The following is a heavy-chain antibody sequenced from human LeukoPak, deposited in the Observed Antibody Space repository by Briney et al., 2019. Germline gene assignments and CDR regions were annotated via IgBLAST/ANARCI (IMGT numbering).Heavy chain of an antibody. V-gene: IGHV3-74*01. J-gene: IGHJ6*03. CDR3: ARDRRDWPLGFYYMDV. D-gene: IGHD3-9*01. Sequence: GGSLRLSCAASGFTFSSYWMHWVRQAPGKGLVWVSRINSDGSSTSYADSVKGRFTISRDNAKNTLYLQMNSLRAEDTAVYYCARDRRDWPLGFYYMDVWGKGTTVTISS. CDR2: INSDGSST. CDR1: GFTFSSYW.